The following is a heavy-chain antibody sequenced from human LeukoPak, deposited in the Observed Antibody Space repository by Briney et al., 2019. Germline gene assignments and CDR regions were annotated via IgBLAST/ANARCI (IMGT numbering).Heavy chain of an antibody. CDR3: ARTGRYSGYDQDY. CDR1: GASISSYY. D-gene: IGHD5-12*01. Sequence: SETLSLTCTVSGASISSYYWSWIRQSPGKGLEWIGYVHHTGSRSYNPSLKSRVTISLDRDKSQFSLKLTSVTAADTAVYYCARTGRYSGYDQDYWGQGTLVTVSS. J-gene: IGHJ4*02. CDR2: VHHTGSR. V-gene: IGHV4-59*01.